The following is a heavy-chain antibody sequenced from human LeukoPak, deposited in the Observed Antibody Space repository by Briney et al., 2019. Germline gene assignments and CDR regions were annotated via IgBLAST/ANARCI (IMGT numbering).Heavy chain of an antibody. Sequence: VASVKVSCKASGYTFTSYGISWVRQAPGQGLEWMGWISAYNGNTNYAQKLQGRVTMTTDTSTSTAYMELRSLRSDDTAVYYCARDQKSDYGYYYYGMDVWGQGTTVTVSS. D-gene: IGHD4-17*01. J-gene: IGHJ6*02. CDR1: GYTFTSYG. CDR2: ISAYNGNT. V-gene: IGHV1-18*01. CDR3: ARDQKSDYGYYYYGMDV.